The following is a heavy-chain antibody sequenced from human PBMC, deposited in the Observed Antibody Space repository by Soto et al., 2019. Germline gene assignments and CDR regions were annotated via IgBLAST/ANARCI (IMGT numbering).Heavy chain of an antibody. CDR1: GFTFSTYA. CDR2: ISYDGSNK. V-gene: IGHV3-30-3*01. CDR3: ARDGCSGDSCYLHYSDS. D-gene: IGHD2-15*01. Sequence: GGSLRLSCAASGFTFSTYAMHWVRQAPGKGLEWVAIISYDGSNKYYADSVKGRFTISRDNSKNTLDLRMNSLRPEDTAVYHCARDGCSGDSCYLHYSDSWGQGT. J-gene: IGHJ4*02.